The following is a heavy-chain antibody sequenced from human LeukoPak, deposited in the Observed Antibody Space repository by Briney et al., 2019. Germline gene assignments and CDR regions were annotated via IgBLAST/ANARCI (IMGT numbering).Heavy chain of an antibody. D-gene: IGHD3-10*01. CDR3: ARDSMVRGVTVDY. CDR2: IYYSGST. Sequence: PSETLSLTCTVSGGSIGSSSYYWGWIRQPPGKGLEWIGSIYYSGSTYYNPSLKSRVTISVDTSKNQFSLKLSSVTAADTAVYYCARDSMVRGVTVDYWGQGTLVTVSS. J-gene: IGHJ4*02. V-gene: IGHV4-39*07. CDR1: GGSIGSSSYY.